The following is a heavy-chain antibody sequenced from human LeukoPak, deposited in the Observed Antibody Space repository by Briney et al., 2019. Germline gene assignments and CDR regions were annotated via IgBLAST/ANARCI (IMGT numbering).Heavy chain of an antibody. Sequence: PGGSLRLSCAASGFTFSSYAMSWVRQAPGQGLEWVSAISGSGGSTYYADSVKGRFTVSRDNSKNTLYLQMNSLRAEDTAVYYCAKEAGYFDWLLSAFDYWGQGTLVTVSS. CDR2: ISGSGGST. V-gene: IGHV3-23*01. D-gene: IGHD3-9*01. J-gene: IGHJ4*02. CDR3: AKEAGYFDWLLSAFDY. CDR1: GFTFSSYA.